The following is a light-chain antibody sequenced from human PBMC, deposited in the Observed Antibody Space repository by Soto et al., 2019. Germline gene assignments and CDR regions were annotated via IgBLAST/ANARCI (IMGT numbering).Light chain of an antibody. Sequence: IVMTQSPATLSVSPGERATLSCRASQSVNSNLARYRQKPGQAPRLLISDASTRATGVPARFSGSGSGTEFTLTISSLQSEDSGIYYCQQYNFWPPLTFGGGTKVEIK. CDR1: QSVNSN. V-gene: IGKV3-15*01. J-gene: IGKJ4*01. CDR2: DAS. CDR3: QQYNFWPPLT.